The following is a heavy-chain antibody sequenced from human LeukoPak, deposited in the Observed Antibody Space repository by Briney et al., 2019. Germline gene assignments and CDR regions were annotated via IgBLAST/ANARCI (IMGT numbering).Heavy chain of an antibody. Sequence: GGSLRLSCAASGFTFSSYWMSWVRQAPGKGLEWVANIKQDGSEKSYVDSVKGRFTISRDNSKNTLYLQMNSLRAEDTAVYYCARQRGRFLEWLYDYWGQGTLVTVSS. CDR1: GFTFSSYW. D-gene: IGHD3-3*01. J-gene: IGHJ4*02. V-gene: IGHV3-7*01. CDR3: ARQRGRFLEWLYDY. CDR2: IKQDGSEK.